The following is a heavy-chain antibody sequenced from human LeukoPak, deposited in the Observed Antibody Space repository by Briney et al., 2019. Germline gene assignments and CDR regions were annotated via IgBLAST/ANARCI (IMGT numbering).Heavy chain of an antibody. V-gene: IGHV1-2*02. Sequence: GASVKVSCKASVYTFTGYYMHWVRQAPGQGLEWMGWINPNSGGTNYAQKFQGRVTMTRDTSISTAYMELSRLRSDDTAVYYCARDISSSWSYYMDVWGKGTTVTISS. CDR2: INPNSGGT. CDR1: VYTFTGYY. D-gene: IGHD6-13*01. J-gene: IGHJ6*03. CDR3: ARDISSSWSYYMDV.